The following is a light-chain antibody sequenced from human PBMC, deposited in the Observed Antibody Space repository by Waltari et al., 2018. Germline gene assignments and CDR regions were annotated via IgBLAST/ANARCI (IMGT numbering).Light chain of an antibody. V-gene: IGKV1-5*03. CDR1: QSVSTW. CDR2: KAS. Sequence: DIQMTQSPSTLSAFVGDRVTITCRASQSVSTWLAWFQQKPGQAPKLVLYKASTLERGAASLCSGRGSGTEFTPTSSSLQPDDSATYYCQHYKSRSPWTFGQGTKVEIK. J-gene: IGKJ1*01. CDR3: QHYKSRSPWT.